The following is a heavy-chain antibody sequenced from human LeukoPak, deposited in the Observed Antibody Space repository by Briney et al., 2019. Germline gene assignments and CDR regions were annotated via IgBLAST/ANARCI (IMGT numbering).Heavy chain of an antibody. CDR3: AKDHHSNYHRYWFDP. D-gene: IGHD4-4*01. V-gene: IGHV3-21*04. J-gene: IGHJ5*02. CDR2: ISSSSSYI. Sequence: GGSLRLSCAASGFTFSSYSMNWVRQAPGKGLEWVSSISSSSSYIYYADSVKGRFTISRDNAKNSLYLQMNSLRAEDTAVYYCAKDHHSNYHRYWFDPWGQGTLVTVSS. CDR1: GFTFSSYS.